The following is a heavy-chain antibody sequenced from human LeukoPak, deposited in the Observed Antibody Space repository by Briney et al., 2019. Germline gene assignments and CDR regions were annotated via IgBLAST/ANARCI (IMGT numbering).Heavy chain of an antibody. J-gene: IGHJ5*02. V-gene: IGHV1-8*03. CDR3: ARGPPAYSSSSYWFDP. CDR2: MNANSGNT. CDR1: GYTFTSYD. D-gene: IGHD6-13*01. Sequence: ASVKVSFNASGYTFTSYDINWVRQAIGQRPEWMGWMNANSGNTGYAQKLQGRVTITRNTSISTAYTELSSLRSEDTAVYYCARGPPAYSSSSYWFDPWSQGTLVTVSS.